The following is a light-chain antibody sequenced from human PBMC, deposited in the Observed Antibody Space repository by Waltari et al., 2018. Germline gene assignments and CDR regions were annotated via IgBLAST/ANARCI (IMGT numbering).Light chain of an antibody. CDR2: DVS. Sequence: QSALTQPASVSGSPGPSITISCTGTSSDVGGYNYVSWYQQHPGKAPKLMIYDVSNRPSGVSNRFSGSKSGNTASLTISGLQAEDEADYYCSSYTSSSTVFGTGTKVTVL. J-gene: IGLJ1*01. CDR1: SSDVGGYNY. V-gene: IGLV2-14*03. CDR3: SSYTSSSTV.